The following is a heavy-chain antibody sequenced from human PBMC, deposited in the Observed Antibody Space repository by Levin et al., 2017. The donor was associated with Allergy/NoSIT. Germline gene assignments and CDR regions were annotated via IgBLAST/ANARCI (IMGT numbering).Heavy chain of an antibody. CDR2: IYSGGST. Sequence: AGGSLRLSCAASGFTVSSNYMSWVRQAPGKGLEWVSVIYSGGSTYYADSVKGRFTISRDNSKNTLYLQMNSLRAEDTAVYYCARERRTMVRGVPRFDPWGQGTLVTVSS. CDR3: ARERRTMVRGVPRFDP. J-gene: IGHJ5*02. V-gene: IGHV3-53*01. CDR1: GFTVSSNY. D-gene: IGHD3-10*01.